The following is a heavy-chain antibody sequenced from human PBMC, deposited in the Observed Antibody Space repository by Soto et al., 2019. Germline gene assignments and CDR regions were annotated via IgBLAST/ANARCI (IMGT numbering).Heavy chain of an antibody. D-gene: IGHD3-3*01. J-gene: IGHJ3*02. CDR2: ISTDSGYI. CDR3: AGSNYAFAFNI. CDR1: GFSFSDYS. V-gene: IGHV3-11*06. Sequence: QVQLVESGGGLVKPGGSLRLSCAVSGFSFSDYSMSWIRQAPGKGLEWLSYISTDSGYIRYADSVKGRFAISRDNAKNTLCLQMNSLRAEDTAVYYCAGSNYAFAFNIWGQGTLVTVSA.